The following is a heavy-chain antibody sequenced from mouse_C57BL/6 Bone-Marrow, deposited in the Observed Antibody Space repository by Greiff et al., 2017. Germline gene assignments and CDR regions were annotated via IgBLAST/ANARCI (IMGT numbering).Heavy chain of an antibody. D-gene: IGHD2-10*01. CDR3: AREGAYYGNYYNYFDY. CDR1: GYTFTSSW. CDR2: MDPSDRYT. V-gene: IGHV1-50*01. Sequence: QVQLQQPGAELVKPGASVKLSCKASGYTFTSSWMQWVQQRPGQGLEWIGEMDPSDRYTNYNQQFKGQATLTVYTSYSTAYMQLSSLTSEDSAVEYCAREGAYYGNYYNYFDYWGQGTTLTVSS. J-gene: IGHJ2*01.